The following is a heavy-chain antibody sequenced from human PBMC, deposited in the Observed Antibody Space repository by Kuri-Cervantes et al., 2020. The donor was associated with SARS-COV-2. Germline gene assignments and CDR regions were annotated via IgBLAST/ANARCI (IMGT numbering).Heavy chain of an antibody. Sequence: GSLRLSCTVSGGSISSSSYYWGWIRQPPGKGLEWIGSIYYSGSTYYNPSLKSRVTISVDTSKNQFSLKLSSVTAADTAVYYCARSGQGVGPNAFDIWGQGTMVTVSS. V-gene: IGHV4-39*07. CDR2: IYYSGST. J-gene: IGHJ3*02. CDR3: ARSGQGVGPNAFDI. D-gene: IGHD3-3*01. CDR1: GGSISSSSYY.